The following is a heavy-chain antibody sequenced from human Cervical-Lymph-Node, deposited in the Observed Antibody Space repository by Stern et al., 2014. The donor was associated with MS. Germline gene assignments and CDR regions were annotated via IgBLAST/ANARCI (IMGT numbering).Heavy chain of an antibody. D-gene: IGHD3-22*01. CDR3: ARASLTSGYYYSHLAY. CDR1: GGTFSNYA. V-gene: IGHV1-69*01. CDR2: IIPIFDIV. Sequence: VQLVQSGAEVKKPGSSVKVSCKASGGTFSNYATSWVRQVPGQGLEWVGGIIPIFDIVHYAQKFQGRVTIAADESPSTAYMEVNSLTHEDTAVYYCARASLTSGYYYSHLAYWGQGTLVTVSS. J-gene: IGHJ4*02.